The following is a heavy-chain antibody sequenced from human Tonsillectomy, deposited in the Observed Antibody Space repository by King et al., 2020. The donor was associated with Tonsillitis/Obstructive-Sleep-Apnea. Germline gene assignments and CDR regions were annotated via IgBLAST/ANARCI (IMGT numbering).Heavy chain of an antibody. D-gene: IGHD4-23*01. V-gene: IGHV3-20*04. CDR3: AREKGGNSVWVFDY. CDR1: GFTFDDYG. Sequence: VQLVESGGGVVRPGGSLRLSCAASGFTFDDYGMSWGRPAPGKGLVLCSGFNWNGGRTCYADSVYGRFTISSDNAKNYLYLQMNSLRAEDTALYYCAREKGGNSVWVFDYWGQGTLVTVSS. CDR2: FNWNGGRT. J-gene: IGHJ4*02.